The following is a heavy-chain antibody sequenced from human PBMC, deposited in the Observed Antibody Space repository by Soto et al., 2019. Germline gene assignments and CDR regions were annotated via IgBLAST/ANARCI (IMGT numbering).Heavy chain of an antibody. J-gene: IGHJ6*02. CDR3: TTDRYCSSTSCSYYYYYGMDV. CDR1: GFTFSNAW. V-gene: IGHV3-15*01. D-gene: IGHD2-2*01. CDR2: IKSKTDGGTT. Sequence: PGGSLRLSCAASGFTFSNAWMSWVRQAPGKGLEWVGRIKSKTDGGTTDYAAPVKGRFTISRDDSKNTLYLQMNSLKTEDTAVYYCTTDRYCSSTSCSYYYYYGMDVWGQGTTVTVSS.